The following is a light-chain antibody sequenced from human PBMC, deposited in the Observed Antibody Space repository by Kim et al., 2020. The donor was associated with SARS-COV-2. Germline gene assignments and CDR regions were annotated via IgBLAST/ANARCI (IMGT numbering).Light chain of an antibody. CDR2: QDS. J-gene: IGLJ2*01. CDR1: KLGDKY. Sequence: SYELTQPPSVSVSPGQTASITCSGDKLGDKYAFWYQQKPGQSPVLVIYQDSKRPSGIPARFSGSNSGNTATLTISGTQAMDEADYYCQAWDSRTVVFGGGTKLTVL. V-gene: IGLV3-1*01. CDR3: QAWDSRTVV.